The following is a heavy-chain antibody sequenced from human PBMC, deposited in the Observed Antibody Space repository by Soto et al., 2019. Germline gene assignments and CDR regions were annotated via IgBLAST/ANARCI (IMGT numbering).Heavy chain of an antibody. D-gene: IGHD2-15*01. CDR2: ISAYNGNT. CDR3: AREELYCSGGSCYLYYYYYGMDV. CDR1: GYTFTSYG. V-gene: IGHV1-18*01. Sequence: GASVKVSCKASGYTFTSYGISWVRQAPGQGLEWMGWISAYNGNTNYAQKLQGRVTMTTDTSTSTAYMELRSLRSDDTAVYYCAREELYCSGGSCYLYYYYYGMDVWGQGPTVTVSS. J-gene: IGHJ6*02.